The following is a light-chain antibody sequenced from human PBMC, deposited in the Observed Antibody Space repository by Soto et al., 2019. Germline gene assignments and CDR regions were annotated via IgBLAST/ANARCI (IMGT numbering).Light chain of an antibody. J-gene: IGLJ1*01. V-gene: IGLV1-44*01. Sequence: QSALTQPPSASGTPGQSVTISCSGSSSNIGSNTVNWYQQLPGTAPKLLIYSNNQRPSGVPDRFSGSKSGTSASLAISGLQSEDEAVYYCAAWDDSLNGYVFGTGTKVTVL. CDR2: SNN. CDR3: AAWDDSLNGYV. CDR1: SSNIGSNT.